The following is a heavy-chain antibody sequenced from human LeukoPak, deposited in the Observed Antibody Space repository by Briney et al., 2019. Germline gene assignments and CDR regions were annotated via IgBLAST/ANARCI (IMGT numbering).Heavy chain of an antibody. CDR1: GYTFTSYG. D-gene: IGHD5-18*01. V-gene: IGHV1-18*01. Sequence: ASVKVSCKASGYTFTSYGISWVRQAPGQGLEWMGWISANNGNTNYAQKLQGRVTMTTDTSTSTAYVELRSLRSDDTAVFYCARDAGYSYGASFYGMDVGGQGTSVTVSS. CDR3: ARDAGYSYGASFYGMDV. J-gene: IGHJ6*01. CDR2: ISANNGNT.